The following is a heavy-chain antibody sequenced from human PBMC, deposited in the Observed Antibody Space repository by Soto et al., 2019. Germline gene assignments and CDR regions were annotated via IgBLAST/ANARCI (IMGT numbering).Heavy chain of an antibody. CDR3: VDTSGGGNSACFDS. Sequence: QITLKESGPTLGKPTQTLTLTCTFSGFSLSTSRVGVGWIRQPPGKALECLALIYWDDDKRYSPSLKSRLTIAKDTSKNQLVLTMTNTDPVDTATYYCVDTSGGGNSACFDSWGQGILVTVSS. CDR1: GFSLSTSRVG. CDR2: IYWDDDK. D-gene: IGHD2-21*02. J-gene: IGHJ4*02. V-gene: IGHV2-5*02.